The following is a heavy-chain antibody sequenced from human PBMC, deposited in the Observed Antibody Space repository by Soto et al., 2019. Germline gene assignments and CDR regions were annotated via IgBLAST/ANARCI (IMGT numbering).Heavy chain of an antibody. Sequence: SETLSLTCTVSGALIISSFWWTWVRQAPGKGLEWIGEIYHVGSTKYNPSLKSRVTISVDKSNNQFSLELRSVTAADTAVYYCATLPPRIVVALLPIPTWGQGILVTVSS. D-gene: IGHD2-21*01. CDR3: ATLPPRIVVALLPIPT. V-gene: IGHV4-4*02. CDR2: IYHVGST. J-gene: IGHJ5*02. CDR1: GALIISSFW.